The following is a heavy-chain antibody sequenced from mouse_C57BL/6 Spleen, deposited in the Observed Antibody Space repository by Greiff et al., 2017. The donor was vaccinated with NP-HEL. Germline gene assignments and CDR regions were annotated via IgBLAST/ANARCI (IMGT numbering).Heavy chain of an antibody. J-gene: IGHJ2*01. CDR2: INPNYGTP. V-gene: IGHV1-39*01. Sequence: VHVKQSGPELVKPGASVKISCKASGYSFTDYNMNWVKQSNGKSLEWIGVINPNYGTPSYNQKFKGKATLTVDQSSSTAYMQLNSLTAEDSAVYYCARLGTTGFYYFDDWGQGTTLTVSS. D-gene: IGHD1-1*01. CDR3: ARLGTTGFYYFDD. CDR1: GYSFTDYN.